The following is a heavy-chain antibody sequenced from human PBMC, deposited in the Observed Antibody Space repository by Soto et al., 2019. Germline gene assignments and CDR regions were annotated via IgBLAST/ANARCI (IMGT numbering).Heavy chain of an antibody. V-gene: IGHV4-30-4*01. Sequence: PSRPLALTCTVSGDSIRSGNHYWSWIRQPPVKGLEWIGYIYYSGSTYYSPSLKSRVTISVDTSKNQFSLTLNSVTAADTAVEDCARVDILTVYGGRDVWRQGNTVP. CDR2: IYYSGST. J-gene: IGHJ6*02. CDR1: GDSIRSGNHY. D-gene: IGHD3-9*01. CDR3: ARVDILTVYGGRDV.